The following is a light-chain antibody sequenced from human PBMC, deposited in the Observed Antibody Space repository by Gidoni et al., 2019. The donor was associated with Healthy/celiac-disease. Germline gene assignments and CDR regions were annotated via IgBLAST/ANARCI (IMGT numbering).Light chain of an antibody. CDR2: LGS. Sequence: DIVLTQSPLSLPVTPGEPDSISCRSSQSLLHSNGYNYLDWYLQKPGQSPQLLIYLGSNRASGVPDRFSGSGSGTDFTLKISRVEAEDVGVYYCMQALHTPLTFGGGTKVEIK. J-gene: IGKJ4*01. V-gene: IGKV2-28*01. CDR3: MQALHTPLT. CDR1: QSLLHSNGYNY.